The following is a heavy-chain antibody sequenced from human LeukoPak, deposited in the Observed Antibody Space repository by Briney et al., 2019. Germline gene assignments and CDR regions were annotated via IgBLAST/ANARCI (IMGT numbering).Heavy chain of an antibody. CDR2: ISWNSGSI. CDR3: ARTRIVANDAFDI. V-gene: IGHV3-9*01. D-gene: IGHD3-22*01. Sequence: GGSLRLSCAASGFTFDDYAMHWVRQAPGKGLEWVSGISWNSGSIGYADSVKGRFTISRDNAKNSLYLQMNSLRAEDTAVYYCARTRIVANDAFDIWGQGTMVTVSS. CDR1: GFTFDDYA. J-gene: IGHJ3*02.